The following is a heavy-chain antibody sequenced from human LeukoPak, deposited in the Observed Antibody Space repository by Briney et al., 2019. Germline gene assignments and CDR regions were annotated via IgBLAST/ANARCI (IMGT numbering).Heavy chain of an antibody. CDR2: ISTTGGST. J-gene: IGHJ4*02. Sequence: GGSLRLSCAASGFTFTNYAMSWVRQAPGKGLEWVSTISTTGGSTYYPDSVKGRFTISRDSSKNTVYLQMNSLRAEGTALYYCAKTRGYCSGGSCYGDSWGQGTLVTVSS. V-gene: IGHV3-23*01. D-gene: IGHD2-15*01. CDR3: AKTRGYCSGGSCYGDS. CDR1: GFTFTNYA.